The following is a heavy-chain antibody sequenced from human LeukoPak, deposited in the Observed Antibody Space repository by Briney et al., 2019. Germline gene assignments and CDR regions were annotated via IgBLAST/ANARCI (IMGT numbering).Heavy chain of an antibody. CDR2: IYPGDSDN. CDR1: GYSFTSYW. D-gene: IGHD2-21*01. V-gene: IGHV5-51*01. Sequence: GESLKISCKGSGYSFTSYWIGWVRQMPGKGLEWMGIIYPGDSDNKYRPSFQGQVTISADKSISTAYLQWSSLKASDTAMYYCARNAYDAFDIWGQGTMVTVSS. J-gene: IGHJ3*02. CDR3: ARNAYDAFDI.